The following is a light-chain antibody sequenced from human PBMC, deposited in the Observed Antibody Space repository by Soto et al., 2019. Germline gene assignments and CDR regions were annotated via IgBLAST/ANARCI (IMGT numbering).Light chain of an antibody. CDR3: QQSYSTLWT. V-gene: IGKV1-39*01. Sequence: IQLTQSPSTLSGSVGDRVTITCRASQTFXSWFVWYQQKPGKAPKVLXDAASSLQRGGPSRLSGSGSGTDFTLTISSLQPEDFATYYCQQSYSTLWTFGQGTKVDIK. CDR1: QTFXSW. CDR2: AAS. J-gene: IGKJ1*01.